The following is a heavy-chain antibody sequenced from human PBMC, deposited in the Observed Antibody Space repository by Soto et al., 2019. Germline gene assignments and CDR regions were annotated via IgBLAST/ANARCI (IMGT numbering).Heavy chain of an antibody. D-gene: IGHD5-12*01. CDR2: ISAHNGNT. V-gene: IGHV1-18*01. Sequence: ASVKVSCTASGYTFTSYGISWVRQAPGQGLEWMGWISAHNGNTKYEQKLQGRVTMTTDTSTSTAYMELRSLRSDDTAVYYCARDLGGFPDYWGQGTLVTVLL. CDR3: ARDLGGFPDY. J-gene: IGHJ4*02. CDR1: GYTFTSYG.